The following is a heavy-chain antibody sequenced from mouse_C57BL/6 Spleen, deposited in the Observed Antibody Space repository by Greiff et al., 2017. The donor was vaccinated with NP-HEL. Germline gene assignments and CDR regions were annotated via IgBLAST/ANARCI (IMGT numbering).Heavy chain of an antibody. Sequence: EVQLQQSGPELVKPGASVKIPCKASGYTFTDYNMDWVKQSHGKSLEWIGDINPNNGGTIYNQKFKGKATLTVDKSSSTAYMELRSLTSEDTAVYYCARRKISGTAFFDYWGQGTTLTVSS. CDR2: INPNNGGT. J-gene: IGHJ2*01. CDR3: ARRKISGTAFFDY. D-gene: IGHD4-1*01. CDR1: GYTFTDYN. V-gene: IGHV1-18*01.